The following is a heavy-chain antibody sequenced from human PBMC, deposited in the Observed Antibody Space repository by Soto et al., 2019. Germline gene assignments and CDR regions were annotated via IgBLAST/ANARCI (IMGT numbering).Heavy chain of an antibody. J-gene: IGHJ4*02. CDR2: FYYSGST. Sequence: QLQLQESGPGLVKPSETLSLTCTVSGGSISSSSYYWGWIRQPPGKGLEWIGSFYYSGSTYYNPSLKSRVTVSVDTSKIQFSLKLSSVTAADTAVYYCARLYGGSLFDYWGQGALVTVSS. D-gene: IGHD2-15*01. CDR3: ARLYGGSLFDY. V-gene: IGHV4-39*01. CDR1: GGSISSSSYY.